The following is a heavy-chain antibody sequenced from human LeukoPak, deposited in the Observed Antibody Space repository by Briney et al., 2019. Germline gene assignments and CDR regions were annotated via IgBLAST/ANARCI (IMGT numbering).Heavy chain of an antibody. CDR3: AKTTPGNYPYDY. J-gene: IGHJ4*02. V-gene: IGHV3-23*01. CDR2: SGTDGDT. D-gene: IGHD3-22*01. Sequence: GGSLRLSCAASGFTFDRSALNWVRQAPGKGLEWVSASGTDGDTYYADSVKGRFTISRDNSKNTLYLQMTSLRAEDTAVYYCAKTTPGNYPYDYWGQGTLVTVSP. CDR1: GFTFDRSA.